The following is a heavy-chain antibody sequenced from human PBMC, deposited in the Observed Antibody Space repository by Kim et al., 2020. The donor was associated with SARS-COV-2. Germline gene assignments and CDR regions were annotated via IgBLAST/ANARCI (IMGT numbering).Heavy chain of an antibody. V-gene: IGHV1-69*04. CDR2: IIPILGVT. J-gene: IGHJ4*02. CDR1: GGTFSSYV. Sequence: SVKVSCKASGGTFSSYVMNWLRQAPGQGLEWMGNIIPILGVTKYAQKFQDRVTITADKSTSTVYMDLSGLRSEDMGVYYCAVTSRVATREGVGVPVDPHWGQGNLITV. CDR3: AVTSRVATREGVGVPVDPH. D-gene: IGHD5-12*01.